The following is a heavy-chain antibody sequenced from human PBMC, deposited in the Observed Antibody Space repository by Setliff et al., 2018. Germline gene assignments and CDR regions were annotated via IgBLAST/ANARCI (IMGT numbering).Heavy chain of an antibody. D-gene: IGHD3-16*01. CDR1: GGTFSSSG. CDR2: FIPILGAT. Sequence: ASVKVSCKSSGGTFSSSGITWVRQAPGQGLQWLGRFIPILGATNYAQNFLGRVTITADESTSTGYMELRSLRSDDTAVYYCARELRSPYWHLDSWGQGTQVTVSS. J-gene: IGHJ5*01. V-gene: IGHV1-69*13. CDR3: ARELRSPYWHLDS.